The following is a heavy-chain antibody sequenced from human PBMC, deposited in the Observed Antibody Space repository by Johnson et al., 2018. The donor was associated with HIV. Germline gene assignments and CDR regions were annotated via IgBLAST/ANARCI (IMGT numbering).Heavy chain of an antibody. CDR2: INNDGGST. CDR3: ARERIGYSSSGDAFDL. D-gene: IGHD2-2*01. V-gene: IGHV3-74*03. J-gene: IGHJ3*01. Sequence: EVQLVESGGGLVQPGGSLRLSCVGSGFTFSSYWMHWVRQAPGKGLVWVSRINNDGGSTTYADSVKGRFTISRDNAKNTLYLQINSLRAEDTAVYYCARERIGYSSSGDAFDLWGQETVVTVAS. CDR1: GFTFSSYW.